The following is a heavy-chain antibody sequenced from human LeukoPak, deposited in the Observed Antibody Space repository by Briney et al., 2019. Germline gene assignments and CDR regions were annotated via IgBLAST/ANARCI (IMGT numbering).Heavy chain of an antibody. V-gene: IGHV3-23*01. CDR2: ISASGGST. Sequence: GGSLRLSCAASTFTFSSYAMSWVRHAPGEGLEWVSAISASGGSTYYADSVKGRFTISRDNSKNTLDLQMNSLRVEDTAVYYCAKTAGADGYWGQGTLVTVSS. CDR1: TFTFSSYA. J-gene: IGHJ4*02. CDR3: AKTAGADGY. D-gene: IGHD3-10*01.